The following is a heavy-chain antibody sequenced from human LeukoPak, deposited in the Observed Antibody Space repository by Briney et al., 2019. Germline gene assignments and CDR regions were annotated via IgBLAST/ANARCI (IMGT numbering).Heavy chain of an antibody. CDR3: ARNLQGYYYYGMDV. J-gene: IGHJ6*02. V-gene: IGHV4-59*01. Sequence: SETLSRTCSVSGGSISSYYWSWIRQPPGKGLEWIGYIYYSGSTAYSPSLKSRVTISVDTAKNQFSLKVSSVTAADTAVYYCARNLQGYYYYGMDVWGQGTTVTVSS. CDR2: IYYSGST. D-gene: IGHD1-1*01. CDR1: GGSISSYY.